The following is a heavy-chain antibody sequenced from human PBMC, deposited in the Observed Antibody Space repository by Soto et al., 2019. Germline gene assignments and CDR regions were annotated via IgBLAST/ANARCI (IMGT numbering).Heavy chain of an antibody. V-gene: IGHV2-5*02. CDR2: IYWDHDK. CDR1: GFSLSTSRVG. J-gene: IGHJ6*02. Sequence: QITLKESGPTLVKPTQTLTLTCTFSGFSLSTSRVGVGWIRQPPGKALEWLALIYWDHDKRYSPSLKSSLTISKNTSKNQVVLTMTNMEPVDTATYYWVHHGYYSYGLDVWGQGTTVTVSS. CDR3: VHHGYYSYGLDV.